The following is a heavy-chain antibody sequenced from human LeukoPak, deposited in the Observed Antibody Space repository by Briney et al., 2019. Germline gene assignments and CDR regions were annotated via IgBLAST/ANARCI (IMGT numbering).Heavy chain of an antibody. CDR2: IYYSGST. CDR3: ARDTYYYDSSGYINAFDI. J-gene: IGHJ3*02. V-gene: IGHV4-59*01. Sequence: PSETLSLTCTVSGGSISSYYWSWIRQPPGKGLEWIGYIYYSGSTNYNPSLKSRVTISVDTSKNQFSLKLSSVTAGGTAVYYCARDTYYYDSSGYINAFDIWGQGTMVTVSS. D-gene: IGHD3-22*01. CDR1: GGSISSYY.